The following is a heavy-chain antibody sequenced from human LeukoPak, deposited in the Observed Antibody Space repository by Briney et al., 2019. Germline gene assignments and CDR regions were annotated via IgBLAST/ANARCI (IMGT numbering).Heavy chain of an antibody. CDR2: INPSGDGT. Sequence: GASVKVSCKASGHTFSRSYMHWVRQAPGQGLEWVGVINPSGDGTSYTQKFQGRVTMTRDTSISTAYMELSRLRSDDTAVYYCARIYLGFDYWGQGTLVTVSS. J-gene: IGHJ4*02. CDR1: GHTFSRSY. CDR3: ARIYLGFDY. D-gene: IGHD2/OR15-2a*01. V-gene: IGHV1-2*02.